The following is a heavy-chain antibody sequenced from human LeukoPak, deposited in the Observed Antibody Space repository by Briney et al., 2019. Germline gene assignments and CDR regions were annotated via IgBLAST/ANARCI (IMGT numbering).Heavy chain of an antibody. CDR3: AREGATYSSSWQPQVNWFDP. D-gene: IGHD6-13*01. CDR2: ITPKSGGT. V-gene: IGHV1-2*02. CDR1: GYTFSAYC. J-gene: IGHJ5*02. Sequence: ASVKVSCKASGYTFSAYCMHWVRQAPGQGLEWMGWITPKSGGTNYAQQFQDRVTMTRDTSISSTYMELSRLKSDDTAVYYCAREGATYSSSWQPQVNWFDPWGQGTLVTVSS.